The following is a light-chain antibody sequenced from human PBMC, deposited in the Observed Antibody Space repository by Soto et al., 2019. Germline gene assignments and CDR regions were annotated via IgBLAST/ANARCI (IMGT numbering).Light chain of an antibody. CDR1: QSLLSSDGTNS. CDR2: KVS. V-gene: IGKV2-30*01. Sequence: DVVMTQSPLSLPVTLGQPASISCRSSQSLLSSDGTNSLFWFQQRPGQSPRRLIYKVSNRDSGVPDRFSGSGSGTDFTLKISRVEAEDVGIYYCMQGKHWPPWTFGQGTKVEIK. J-gene: IGKJ1*01. CDR3: MQGKHWPPWT.